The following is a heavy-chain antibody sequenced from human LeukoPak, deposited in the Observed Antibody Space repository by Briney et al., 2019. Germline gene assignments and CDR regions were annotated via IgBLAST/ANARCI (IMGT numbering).Heavy chain of an antibody. Sequence: GASVKVSCKASGGTFSSYAISWVRQAPGQGLEWMGRIIPILGIANYAQKFQGRVTITADKSTSTAYMELSSLRSDDTAVYYCARGVVVVAASFRFDPWGQGTLVTVSS. CDR3: ARGVVVVAASFRFDP. J-gene: IGHJ5*02. CDR1: GGTFSSYA. V-gene: IGHV1-69*04. D-gene: IGHD2-15*01. CDR2: IIPILGIA.